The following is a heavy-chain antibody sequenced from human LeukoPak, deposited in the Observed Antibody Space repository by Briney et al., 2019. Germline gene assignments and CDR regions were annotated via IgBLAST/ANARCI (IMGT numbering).Heavy chain of an antibody. J-gene: IGHJ5*02. CDR1: GFTFSNYV. CDR3: AREYFVGDSRGAPWFDP. Sequence: GGSLRLSCAGSGFTFSNYVMYWVRQAPGKGLEWVAVTSYEGNKEDYAESVKGRFTISRDISKSTLFLQMNSLRVEDTAVYSCAREYFVGDSRGAPWFDPRGQGTLVTVSS. CDR2: TSYEGNKE. D-gene: IGHD3-22*01. V-gene: IGHV3-30*04.